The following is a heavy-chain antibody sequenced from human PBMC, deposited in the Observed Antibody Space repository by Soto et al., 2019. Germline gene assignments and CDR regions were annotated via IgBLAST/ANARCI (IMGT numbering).Heavy chain of an antibody. CDR3: TLYDALFFFDF. J-gene: IGHJ4*02. CDR1: GFTFNIFN. CDR2: ITNSDYT. V-gene: IGHV3-21*01. Sequence: PGGSLRLSCAASGFTFNIFNMNWVRQAPGKGLEWVSSITNSDYTSYADSVKGRFTISRDNAKKSLYLQMNSLRAEDTAVYYCTLYDALFFFDFWGQGALVTASS. D-gene: IGHD2-8*01.